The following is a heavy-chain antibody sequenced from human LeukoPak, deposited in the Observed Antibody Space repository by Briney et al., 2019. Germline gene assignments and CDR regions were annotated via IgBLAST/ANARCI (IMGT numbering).Heavy chain of an antibody. V-gene: IGHV3-74*01. CDR1: GFTFSSYW. Sequence: PGGSLRLSCAVSGFTFSSYWMHWVRQAPGKGLVWVSHIKTDGSTTAYADSVKGRFTISRDNAKNTLYLQMNSLRAEDTGVYYCARDSRFTMRDYWGQGTLVTVSS. D-gene: IGHD3-22*01. CDR3: ARDSRFTMRDY. J-gene: IGHJ4*02. CDR2: IKTDGSTT.